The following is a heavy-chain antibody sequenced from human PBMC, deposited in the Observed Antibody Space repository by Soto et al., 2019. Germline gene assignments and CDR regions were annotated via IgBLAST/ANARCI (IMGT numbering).Heavy chain of an antibody. CDR1: GFTFSSYS. J-gene: IGHJ4*02. V-gene: IGHV3-48*02. CDR3: GGEWGGVRFLGWVSPFDF. CDR2: ISSSSSTI. D-gene: IGHD3-3*01. Sequence: EVQLVESGGGLVQPGGSLRLSCAASGFTFSSYSMNWVRQAPGKGLEWVSYISSSSSTIYYADSVKGRFTISRDNAKNPLYMQRNSLRDEGTAVYYCGGEWGGVRFLGWVSPFDFLGPGTLVPGFS.